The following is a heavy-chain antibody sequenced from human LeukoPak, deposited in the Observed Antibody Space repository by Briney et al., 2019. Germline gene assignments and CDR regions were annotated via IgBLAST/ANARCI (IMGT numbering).Heavy chain of an antibody. Sequence: GGSLRLSCAASGFTFSSYGMHWVRQAPGKGLEWVANIKQDGSEKYYVDSVKGRFTISRDNAKNSLYLQMNSLRAEDTAVYYCASMVIGSGSADWGQGTLVTVSS. J-gene: IGHJ4*02. V-gene: IGHV3-7*01. D-gene: IGHD3-10*01. CDR3: ASMVIGSGSAD. CDR1: GFTFSSYG. CDR2: IKQDGSEK.